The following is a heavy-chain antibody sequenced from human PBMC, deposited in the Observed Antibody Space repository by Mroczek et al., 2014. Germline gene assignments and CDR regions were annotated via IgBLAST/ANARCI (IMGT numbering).Heavy chain of an antibody. CDR3: AGXDYWTQYGMDV. V-gene: IGHV4-61*02. D-gene: IGHD3/OR15-3a*01. CDR1: GGSINSGTYY. CDR2: IYTTGST. Sequence: QVQLQESGPGLVKPSQTLSLTCTVSGGSINSGTYYWSWIRQPAGKGLEWIGRIYTTGSTNYSPSLKSRVTMSVDTSKNQFSLRLSSVTATDTAVYYCAGXDYWTQYGMDVWGQGTTVSVSS. J-gene: IGHJ6*02.